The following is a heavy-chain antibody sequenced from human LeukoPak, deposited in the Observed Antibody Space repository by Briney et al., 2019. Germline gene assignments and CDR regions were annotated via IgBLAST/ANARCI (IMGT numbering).Heavy chain of an antibody. J-gene: IGHJ4*02. CDR3: ARDLRIAVAGTGY. CDR1: GYTFTGYY. V-gene: IGHV1-2*02. Sequence: GASVKVSCKASGYTFTGYYMHWVRQAPGQGLEWMGWINPNSGGTNYAQKFQGRVTMTRDTSISTAYMELSRLRSDDTAVYYCARDLRIAVAGTGYWGQGTLVTVSS. D-gene: IGHD6-19*01. CDR2: INPNSGGT.